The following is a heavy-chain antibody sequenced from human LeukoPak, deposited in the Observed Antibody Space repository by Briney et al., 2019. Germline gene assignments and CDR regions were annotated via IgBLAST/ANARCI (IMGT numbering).Heavy chain of an antibody. J-gene: IGHJ4*02. D-gene: IGHD3-22*01. CDR2: ISGSGGST. Sequence: LSGGSLRLSCAASGFTFSSYAMSWVRQAPGKGLEWVSAISGSGGSTYYADSVKGRFTISRDNSKNTLYLQMNSLRAEDTAVYYCAKDLSDSSGRDYWGQGTLVTVSS. CDR1: GFTFSSYA. CDR3: AKDLSDSSGRDY. V-gene: IGHV3-23*01.